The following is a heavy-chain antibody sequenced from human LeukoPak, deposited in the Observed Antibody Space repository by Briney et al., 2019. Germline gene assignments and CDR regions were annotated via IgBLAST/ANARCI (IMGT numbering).Heavy chain of an antibody. CDR2: IGTSAI. V-gene: IGHV3-11*01. J-gene: IGHJ4*02. D-gene: IGHD2-2*01. Sequence: GGSLSLSRAASGFTPSDYYMSWIRQAPGKGLGWVSYIGTSAIYYADSVKGRFTISRDKDKNSLYLQMNSLRAEDTAVYYCANLCSTSCYPFDYWGQGTLVTVSS. CDR3: ANLCSTSCYPFDY. CDR1: GFTPSDYY.